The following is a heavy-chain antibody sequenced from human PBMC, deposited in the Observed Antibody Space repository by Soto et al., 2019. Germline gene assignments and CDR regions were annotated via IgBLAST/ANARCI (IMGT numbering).Heavy chain of an antibody. CDR2: ISSSSSTI. J-gene: IGHJ4*02. CDR1: GFTFSSYS. V-gene: IGHV3-48*02. D-gene: IGHD3-3*01. Sequence: PGGSLRLSCAASGFTFSSYSMNWVRQAPGKGLEWVSYISSSSSTIYYADSVKGRFTISRDNAKNSLYLQMNSLRDEDTAVYYCARAPNGFLEWLLLDGGYGLDYWGQGTLVTVSS. CDR3: ARAPNGFLEWLLLDGGYGLDY.